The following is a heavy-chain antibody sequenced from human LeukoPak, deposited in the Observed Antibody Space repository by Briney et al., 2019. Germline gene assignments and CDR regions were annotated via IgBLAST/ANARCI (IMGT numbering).Heavy chain of an antibody. CDR1: GGSISSSNW. CDR3: ARAGYSYGHIDY. CDR2: IYHSGST. Sequence: PSETLSLTCAVSGGSISSSNWWSWVRQPPGKGLEWIGEIYHSGSTYYNPSLKSRVTISVDTSKNQFSLKLSSVTAADTAVYYCARAGYSYGHIDYWGQGTLVAVSS. D-gene: IGHD5-18*01. J-gene: IGHJ4*02. V-gene: IGHV4-4*02.